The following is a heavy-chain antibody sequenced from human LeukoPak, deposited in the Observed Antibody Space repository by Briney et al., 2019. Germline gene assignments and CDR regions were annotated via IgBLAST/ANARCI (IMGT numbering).Heavy chain of an antibody. V-gene: IGHV3-30-3*01. CDR1: GFTFSSYA. CDR3: ATDVMAPGFDY. Sequence: PGRSLRLSCAASGFTFSSYAMHWVRQAPGKGLEWVAVISYDGSNKYYADSVKGRFTISRDNSKNTLYLQMNSLRAEDTAVYYCATDVMAPGFDYWGQGTLVTVSS. CDR2: ISYDGSNK. D-gene: IGHD2-8*01. J-gene: IGHJ4*02.